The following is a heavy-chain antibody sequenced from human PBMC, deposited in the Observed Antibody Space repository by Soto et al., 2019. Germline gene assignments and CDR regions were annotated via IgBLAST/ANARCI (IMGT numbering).Heavy chain of an antibody. CDR1: GFTFSSYA. D-gene: IGHD3-10*01. V-gene: IGHV3-30-3*01. J-gene: IGHJ6*02. Sequence: HPGGSLRLSCAASGFTFSSYAMHWVRQAPGKGLEWVAVISYDGSNKYYADSVKGRFTISRDNSKNTLYLQMNSLRAEDTAVYYCARDAYYYGSGSYSYGMDVWGQGTTVTVSS. CDR3: ARDAYYYGSGSYSYGMDV. CDR2: ISYDGSNK.